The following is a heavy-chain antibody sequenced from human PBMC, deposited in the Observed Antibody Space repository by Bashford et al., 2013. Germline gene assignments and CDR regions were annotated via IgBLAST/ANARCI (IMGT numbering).Heavy chain of an antibody. CDR2: IYYSGST. CDR1: GGSISSSSYY. CDR3: ATVIDIVVVPAAADY. D-gene: IGHD2-2*01. V-gene: IGHV4-39*01. J-gene: IGHJ4*02. Sequence: SETLSLTCTVSGGSISSSSYYWGWIRQPPGKGLEWIGSIYYSGSTYYNPSLKSRVTISVDTSKNQFSLKLSSVTAADTAVYYCATVIDIVVVPAAADYWGQGTLVTVSS.